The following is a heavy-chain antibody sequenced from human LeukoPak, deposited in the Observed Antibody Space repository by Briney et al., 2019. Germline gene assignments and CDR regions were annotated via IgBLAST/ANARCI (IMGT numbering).Heavy chain of an antibody. CDR1: GFTASSNY. J-gene: IGHJ6*02. Sequence: GGSLRLSCAASGFTASSNYMSWARKAPGKGLEGFSVIYSGGSTYYADSVKGRFTISRDNSKNTLYLQMNSLRAEDTAVYYCARDPHSGSYYYYYYGMDVWXXXTTVTVSS. CDR3: ARDPHSGSYYYYYYGMDV. CDR2: IYSGGST. D-gene: IGHD1-26*01. V-gene: IGHV3-53*05.